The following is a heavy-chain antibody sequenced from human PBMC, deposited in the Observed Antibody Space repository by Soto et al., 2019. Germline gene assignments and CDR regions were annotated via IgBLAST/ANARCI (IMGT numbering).Heavy chain of an antibody. D-gene: IGHD3-10*01. J-gene: IGHJ4*02. CDR2: IYYSGTT. CDR1: GDSITSNSYF. V-gene: IGHV4-39*07. Sequence: SETLSLTCTVSGDSITSNSYFWAWIRQPPGKGLEWIGSIYYSGTTYYNPSLKSRVTISVDTSKNQFSLKLSSVTATDTAVYYCERAVGSYYGSGRYYDIDYWGQGTLVTVSS. CDR3: ERAVGSYYGSGRYYDIDY.